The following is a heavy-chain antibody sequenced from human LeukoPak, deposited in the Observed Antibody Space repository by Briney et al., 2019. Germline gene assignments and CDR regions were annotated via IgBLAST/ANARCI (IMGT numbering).Heavy chain of an antibody. CDR3: ARDPSGSSGYYYYYGMDV. D-gene: IGHD3-22*01. Sequence: GGSLRLSCAASGFTVSSNYISWVRKAPGKGLEWVSVIYSGGSTYYADPVKGRFTISRYNSKNTLYLQMNSLRAEDTAVYYCARDPSGSSGYYYYYGMDVWGQGTTVTVSS. J-gene: IGHJ6*02. CDR1: GFTVSSNY. CDR2: IYSGGST. V-gene: IGHV3-66*02.